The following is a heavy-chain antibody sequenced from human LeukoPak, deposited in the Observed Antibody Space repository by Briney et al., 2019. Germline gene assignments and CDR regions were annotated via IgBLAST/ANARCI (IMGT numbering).Heavy chain of an antibody. CDR2: ISYDGSNK. D-gene: IGHD3-10*01. V-gene: IGHV3-30*18. Sequence: PGGSLRLSCAASGFAFSSYWMSWFRQAAGKGLEWVAVISYDGSNKYYADSVKGRFTISRDNSKNTLYLQMNSLRAEDTALYYCAKDRRGSGSYHEFDYWGQGTLVTVSS. CDR1: GFAFSSYW. J-gene: IGHJ4*02. CDR3: AKDRRGSGSYHEFDY.